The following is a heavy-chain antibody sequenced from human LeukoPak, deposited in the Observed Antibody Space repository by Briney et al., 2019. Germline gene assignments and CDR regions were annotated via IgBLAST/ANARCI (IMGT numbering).Heavy chain of an antibody. CDR2: IRYDGSNK. D-gene: IGHD2-15*01. CDR1: GFTFSSYG. J-gene: IGHJ4*02. V-gene: IGHV3-30*02. CDR3: AKDFENLYCSGGSCYTPPYYFDY. Sequence: PGGSLRLSCAASGFTFSSYGMHWVRQAPGKGLEWVAFIRYDGSNKYYADSVKGRFTISRDNSKNTLYLQMNSLRAEDTAVYYCAKDFENLYCSGGSCYTPPYYFDYWGQGTLVTVSS.